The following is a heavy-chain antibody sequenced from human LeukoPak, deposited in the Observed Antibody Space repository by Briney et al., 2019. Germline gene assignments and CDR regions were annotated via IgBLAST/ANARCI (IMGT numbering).Heavy chain of an antibody. CDR3: AKDPSTFLTAGWYFDL. CDR1: GFIFRNFG. V-gene: IGHV3-23*01. Sequence: GGSPRLSCAASGFIFRNFGMTWVRQVPGKGLEWVSTISDSGVTTHYADSVKGRFTISRDNSKSTLYLQMSSLRAVDTAIYYCAKDPSTFLTAGWYFDLWGRGTLVTVSS. D-gene: IGHD3-9*01. J-gene: IGHJ2*01. CDR2: ISDSGVTT.